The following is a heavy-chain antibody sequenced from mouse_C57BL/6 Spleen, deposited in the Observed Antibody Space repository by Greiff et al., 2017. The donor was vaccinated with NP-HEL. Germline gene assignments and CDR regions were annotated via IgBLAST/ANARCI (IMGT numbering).Heavy chain of an antibody. CDR3: ARSEAFFYGSSSFAY. CDR2: IYPGDGDT. Sequence: VKLMESGPELVKPGASVKISCKASGYAFSSSWMNWVKQRPGKGLEWIGRIYPGDGDTNYNGKFKGKATLTADKSSSTAYMQLSSLTSEDSAVYFCARSEAFFYGSSSFAYWGQGTLVTVSA. CDR1: GYAFSSSW. V-gene: IGHV1-82*01. J-gene: IGHJ3*01. D-gene: IGHD1-1*01.